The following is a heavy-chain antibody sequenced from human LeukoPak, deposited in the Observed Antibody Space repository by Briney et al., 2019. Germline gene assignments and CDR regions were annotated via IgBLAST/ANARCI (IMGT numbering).Heavy chain of an antibody. J-gene: IGHJ5*02. V-gene: IGHV4-38-2*01. CDR2: MYHSGIT. CDR1: GYSINSAYY. CDR3: ARLTPGKNWFDP. D-gene: IGHD3-10*01. Sequence: SETLSLTCAVSGYSINSAYYWGWIRQPPGKGLVWIASMYHSGITYYNSSLKSRATISVDTSKNQFSLKLNSVTAADTSVYYCARLTPGKNWFDPWGHGTLVTVSS.